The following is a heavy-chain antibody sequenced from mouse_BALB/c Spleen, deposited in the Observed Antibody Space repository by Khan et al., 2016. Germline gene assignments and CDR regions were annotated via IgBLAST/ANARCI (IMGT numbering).Heavy chain of an antibody. CDR2: IRSKSNNYAT. V-gene: IGHV10-3*03. D-gene: IGHD2-3*01. J-gene: IGHJ3*01. Sequence: EVQLVESGGGLVQPKGSLKLSCVASGFTFNTFAMHWVCQAPGKGLEWVARIRSKSNNYATYYADSVKDRFTISRDDSQSMLYLQMNNLKTEDTAMYYCVRESYDGYFSWFAYWGQGTLVTVSA. CDR3: VRESYDGYFSWFAY. CDR1: GFTFNTFA.